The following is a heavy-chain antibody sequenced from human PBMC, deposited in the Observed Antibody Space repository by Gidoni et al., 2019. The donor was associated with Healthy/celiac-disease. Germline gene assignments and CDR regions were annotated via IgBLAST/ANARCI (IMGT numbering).Heavy chain of an antibody. D-gene: IGHD3-10*01. CDR1: GFSLSNARMG. CDR3: ARSLYYYGSGSPDPFDY. J-gene: IGHJ4*02. CDR2: IFSNDEK. Sequence: QVTLKESGPVLVQPTETLTMTCTVSGFSLSNARMGVSWIRQPPGKALEWLAHIFSNDEKSYSTSLKSRLTISKDTSKSQVVLTMTNMDPVDTATYYCARSLYYYGSGSPDPFDYWGQGTLVTVSS. V-gene: IGHV2-26*01.